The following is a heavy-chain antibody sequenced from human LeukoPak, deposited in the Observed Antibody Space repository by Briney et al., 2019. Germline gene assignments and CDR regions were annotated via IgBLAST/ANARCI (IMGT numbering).Heavy chain of an antibody. CDR2: IYPGDSDT. CDR3: ASSYGTLTSQWYFDL. D-gene: IGHD1-14*01. Sequence: PGESLKISCQGSGYSFTSYWIGWVRQLPGKGLEWMGIIYPGDSDTRYSPSFQGQVTISADKSISTAYLQWSSLKASDTAMYYCASSYGTLTSQWYFDLWGRGTLVTVSS. V-gene: IGHV5-51*01. J-gene: IGHJ2*01. CDR1: GYSFTSYW.